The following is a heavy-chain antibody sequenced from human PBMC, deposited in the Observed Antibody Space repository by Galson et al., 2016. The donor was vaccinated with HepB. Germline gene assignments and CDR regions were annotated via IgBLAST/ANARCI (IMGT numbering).Heavy chain of an antibody. D-gene: IGHD6-6*01. CDR1: GGAFSSYA. CDR3: ANQAARRGVAFDI. Sequence: SVKVSCKASGGAFSSYAISWVRQAPGQGLEWMGRIIPIFNTVNYAQKFEGRVTITTDEFTSTVYMDLSSLRSEDTAVYYCANQAARRGVAFDIWGQGTKVTVSS. V-gene: IGHV1-69*05. CDR2: IIPIFNTV. J-gene: IGHJ3*02.